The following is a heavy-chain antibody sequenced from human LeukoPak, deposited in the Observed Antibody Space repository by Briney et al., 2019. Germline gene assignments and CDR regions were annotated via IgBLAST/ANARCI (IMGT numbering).Heavy chain of an antibody. J-gene: IGHJ6*03. CDR1: GGSISSSSYY. Sequence: SETLSLTCTVSGGSISSSSYYWGWIRQPPGKGLEWIGSIYYSGSTYYNPSLKSRVTISVDTSKNQFSLKLSSVTAADTAVYYCARRGQVPAAYYYYYMDVWGQGTMVTVS. V-gene: IGHV4-39*01. CDR3: ARRGQVPAAYYYYYMDV. CDR2: IYYSGST. D-gene: IGHD2-2*01.